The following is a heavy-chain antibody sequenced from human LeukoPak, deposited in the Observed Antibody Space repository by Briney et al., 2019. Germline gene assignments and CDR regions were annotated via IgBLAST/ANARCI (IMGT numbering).Heavy chain of an antibody. D-gene: IGHD6-13*01. J-gene: IGHJ4*02. Sequence: PGGSLRLSCAASGFIFSSHWMTWVRQAPGKGLEWVASIKEDGSEKNYVDSVKGRFTISRDNARNSLYLQMKSLRDEDTDVYSCARWYSALGYWGQGTLVTVSS. CDR3: ARWYSALGY. CDR1: GFIFSSHW. CDR2: IKEDGSEK. V-gene: IGHV3-7*01.